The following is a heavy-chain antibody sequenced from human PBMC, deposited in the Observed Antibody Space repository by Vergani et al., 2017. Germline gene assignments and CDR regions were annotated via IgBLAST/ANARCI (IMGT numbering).Heavy chain of an antibody. CDR2: IIPILGIA. J-gene: IGHJ5*02. D-gene: IGHD1-26*01. CDR1: GGTLSSYT. CDR3: ARDPPGIVGVHWFDP. Sequence: QVQLVQSGAEVKKPESSVKVSCKASGGTLSSYTTSWVRQAHGQGLEWMGRIIPILGIANYAQKFQGRVTITADKSTSTAYMELSSLRSEDTAVYYCARDPPGIVGVHWFDPWAQGTRVTVSS. V-gene: IGHV1-69*08.